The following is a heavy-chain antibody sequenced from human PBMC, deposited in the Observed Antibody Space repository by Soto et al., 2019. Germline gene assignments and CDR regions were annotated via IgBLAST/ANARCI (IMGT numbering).Heavy chain of an antibody. D-gene: IGHD2-8*01. J-gene: IGHJ4*02. CDR1: GGSISTYY. CDR3: TRGGQCIDRLCSALDY. V-gene: IGHV4-59*12. Sequence: QVQLQESGPGLVKPSETLSLTCTVSGGSISTYYWSWIRQPPGKGLKWIGYIYYGGSANYNPSLKSRVTISLDMSTKQFSLRLNSATAADTAVYYCTRGGQCIDRLCSALDYWGQGTLVTVSS. CDR2: IYYGGSA.